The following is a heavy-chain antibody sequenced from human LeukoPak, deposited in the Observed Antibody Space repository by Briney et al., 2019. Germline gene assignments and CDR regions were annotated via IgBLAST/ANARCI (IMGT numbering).Heavy chain of an antibody. Sequence: SVKVSCKASGGTFSSYAISWVRQAPGQGLEWMGGIIPIFSTANYAQKFQGRVTITADESTSTAYVELSSLRSGDTAVYYCAKDSGGWYVNWGQGTLVTVSS. D-gene: IGHD6-19*01. CDR2: IIPIFSTA. CDR3: AKDSGGWYVN. CDR1: GGTFSSYA. V-gene: IGHV1-69*13. J-gene: IGHJ4*02.